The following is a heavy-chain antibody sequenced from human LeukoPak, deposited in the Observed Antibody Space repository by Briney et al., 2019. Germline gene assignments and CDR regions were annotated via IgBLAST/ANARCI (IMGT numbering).Heavy chain of an antibody. Sequence: GGSLRLSCAVSGITLSNYGMSWVRQAPGKGLEWFAGISDSGGRTNYADSVKGRFTISRDNPKNTLYLQMNSLRVEDTAVYFCAKRGVVIRVILVGFHKEAYYFDSWGQGALVTVSS. D-gene: IGHD3-22*01. CDR1: GITLSNYG. CDR2: ISDSGGRT. V-gene: IGHV3-23*01. J-gene: IGHJ4*02. CDR3: AKRGVVIRVILVGFHKEAYYFDS.